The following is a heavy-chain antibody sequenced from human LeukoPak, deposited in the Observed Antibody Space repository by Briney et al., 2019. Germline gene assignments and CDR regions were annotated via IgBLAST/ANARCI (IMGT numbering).Heavy chain of an antibody. CDR1: GFTFSSYE. V-gene: IGHV3-23*01. J-gene: IGHJ6*03. Sequence: GGSLRLSCAASGFTFSSYEMSWVRQAPGKGLEWVSAISASGGSTFYADSVKGRFTISRDNSKNTLYLQVNSLRAEDTALYYCAKDDVPAFGTGYMDAWGKGTTVIVSS. CDR2: ISASGGST. D-gene: IGHD2-2*01. CDR3: AKDDVPAFGTGYMDA.